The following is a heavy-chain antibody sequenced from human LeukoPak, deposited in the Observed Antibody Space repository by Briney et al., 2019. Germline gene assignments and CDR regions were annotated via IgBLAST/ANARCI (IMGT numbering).Heavy chain of an antibody. D-gene: IGHD3-16*01. V-gene: IGHV1-2*02. Sequence: GASVKVSCKASGYTFTSYGISWVRQAPGQGLEWMGWINPNSGGTNYAQKFQGRVTMTRDTSISTAYMELSRLRSDDTAVYYCARAEIWGSLPLAVGDYWGQGTLVTVSS. CDR2: INPNSGGT. CDR1: GYTFTSYG. J-gene: IGHJ4*02. CDR3: ARAEIWGSLPLAVGDY.